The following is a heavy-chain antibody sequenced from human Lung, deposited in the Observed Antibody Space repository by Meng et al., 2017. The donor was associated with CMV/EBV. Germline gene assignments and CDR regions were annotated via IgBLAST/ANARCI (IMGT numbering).Heavy chain of an antibody. J-gene: IGHJ3*02. V-gene: IGHV1-69*05. Sequence: SVXVSCKASGGTFSSYAISWVRQAPGQGLEWMGGIIPIFGTANYAQKFQGRVTITTDESTSTAYMELSSLRSEDNAVYYCASRVEVNGAFDIWGQGPMVTVSS. CDR2: IIPIFGTA. D-gene: IGHD2-8*01. CDR1: GGTFSSYA. CDR3: ASRVEVNGAFDI.